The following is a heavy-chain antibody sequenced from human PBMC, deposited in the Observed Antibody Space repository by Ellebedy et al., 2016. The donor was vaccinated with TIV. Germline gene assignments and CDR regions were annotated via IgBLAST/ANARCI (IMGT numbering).Heavy chain of an antibody. CDR2: ISDNGDNT. J-gene: IGHJ5*02. CDR1: GFTFSSYT. D-gene: IGHD1-26*01. Sequence: PGGSLRLSCAASGFTFSSYTLNWVRQAPGKGLEWVSGISDNGDNTYYADSVKGRFTISRDNSKNTLYLQMKSLRAEDTALYYCAKEVGAMPSWGQGTLVTVSS. CDR3: AKEVGAMPS. V-gene: IGHV3-23*01.